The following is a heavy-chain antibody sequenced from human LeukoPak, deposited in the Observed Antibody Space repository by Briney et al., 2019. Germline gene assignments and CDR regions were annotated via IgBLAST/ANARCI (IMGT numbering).Heavy chain of an antibody. D-gene: IGHD3-9*01. CDR2: ISGSGGST. J-gene: IGHJ6*02. Sequence: GGSLRLSCAASGFTFSSYAMSWVRQAPGKGLEWVSTISGSGGSTYYADSVKGRFTISRDNAKNSLYLQMNSLRAEDTALYYCAKDTASNYDTMDVWGQGTTVTVSS. CDR3: AKDTASNYDTMDV. CDR1: GFTFSSYA. V-gene: IGHV3-23*01.